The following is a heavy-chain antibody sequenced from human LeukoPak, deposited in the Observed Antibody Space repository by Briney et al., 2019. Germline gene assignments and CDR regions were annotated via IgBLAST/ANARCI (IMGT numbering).Heavy chain of an antibody. V-gene: IGHV1-69*04. D-gene: IGHD4-23*01. CDR3: AGAPMGGYGGSF. CDR1: GGTFSSYA. CDR2: IIPILGIA. Sequence: SVKVSCKASGGTFSSYAISWVRQAPGQGLEWMGRIIPILGIANYAQKFQGRVTITADKSTSTAYMELSSLRSDDTAVYYCAGAPMGGYGGSFWGQGTLVTVSS. J-gene: IGHJ4*02.